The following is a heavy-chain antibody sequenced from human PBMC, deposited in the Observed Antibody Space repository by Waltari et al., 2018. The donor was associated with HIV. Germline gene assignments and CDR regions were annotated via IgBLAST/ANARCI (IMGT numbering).Heavy chain of an antibody. CDR3: ASTRAYYYDSSGYYPYYFDY. V-gene: IGHV4-39*01. CDR2: IYYSGST. J-gene: IGHJ4*02. CDR1: GGSISSSSYY. D-gene: IGHD3-22*01. Sequence: QLQLQESGPGLVKPSETLSLTCTVSGGSISSSSYYWGWIRQPPAQGLEWIGSIYYSGSTYYNPSLKSRVTISVDTSKNQFSLKLSSVTAADTAVYYCASTRAYYYDSSGYYPYYFDYWGQGTLVTVSS.